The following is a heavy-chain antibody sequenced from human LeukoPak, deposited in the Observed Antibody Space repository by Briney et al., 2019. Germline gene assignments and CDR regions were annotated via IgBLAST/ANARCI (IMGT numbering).Heavy chain of an antibody. CDR1: GFTFSSYS. J-gene: IGHJ4*02. D-gene: IGHD4-17*01. CDR3: ARGGYGDFY. V-gene: IGHV3-48*04. Sequence: GGSLRLSCAASGFTFSSYSMNWVRQAPGKGLEWVSYISRSSSTIYYADSVKGRFTISRDNAKNSLYLQMNSLRAEDTAVYYCARGGYGDFYWGQGTLVTVSS. CDR2: ISRSSSTI.